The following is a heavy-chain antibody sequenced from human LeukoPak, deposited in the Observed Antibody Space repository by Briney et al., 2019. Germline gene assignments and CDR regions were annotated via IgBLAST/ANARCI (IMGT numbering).Heavy chain of an antibody. V-gene: IGHV4-4*07. CDR3: AREASSGPDEYFQH. CDR1: GGSISSYY. D-gene: IGHD6-19*01. J-gene: IGHJ1*01. Sequence: SETLSLTCTVAGGSISSYYWSWIRQPAGKGLEWIGRIYTSGSTNYNPSLKSRVTMSVDTSKNQFSLKLSSVTAADTAVYYCAREASSGPDEYFQHWGQGTLVTVSS. CDR2: IYTSGST.